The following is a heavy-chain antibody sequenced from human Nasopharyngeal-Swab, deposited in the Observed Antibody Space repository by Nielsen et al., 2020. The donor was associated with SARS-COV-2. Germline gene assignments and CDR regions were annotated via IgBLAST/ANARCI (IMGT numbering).Heavy chain of an antibody. CDR3: ARDSFSRVGAAGSSHYYYYGMDV. D-gene: IGHD6-13*01. Sequence: GASLKISCAASGFTFSSYWMRWVRQAPGKGLEWVANIKQDGSEKYYVDSVKGRFTISRDNAKNSLYLQMNSLRAEDTAVYYCARDSFSRVGAAGSSHYYYYGMDVWGQGTTVTVSS. V-gene: IGHV3-7*01. J-gene: IGHJ6*02. CDR1: GFTFSSYW. CDR2: IKQDGSEK.